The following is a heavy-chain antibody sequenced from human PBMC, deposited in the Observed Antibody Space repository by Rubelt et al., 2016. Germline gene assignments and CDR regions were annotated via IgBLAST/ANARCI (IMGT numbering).Heavy chain of an antibody. J-gene: IGHJ4*02. CDR3: AKVPGGLYGYYFDY. D-gene: IGHD3-10*01. CDR1: GGSISSSNW. Sequence: QVQLQESGPGLVKPSGTLSLTCAVSGGSISSSNWWSWVRQPPGTGLEWVAFIRNDGNNKYYADSVKGRFTISRDNSKNTLYLQINSLRAEDTAVYYCAKVPGGLYGYYFDYWGQGTLVTVSS. V-gene: IGHV3-30*02. CDR2: IRNDGNNK.